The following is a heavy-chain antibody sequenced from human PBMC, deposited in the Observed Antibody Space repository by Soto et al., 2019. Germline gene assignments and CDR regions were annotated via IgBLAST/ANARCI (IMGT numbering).Heavy chain of an antibody. CDR3: ARETSNQTYYFDY. V-gene: IGHV1-3*01. Sequence: QVQLVQSGAEVKKPGASVKVSCKASGYTFTSYAMHWVRQAPGQRLEWMGWINAGNGNTKYSQKFQGRVTITRDTSANTAYMELSSLRSEDTAVYYCARETSNQTYYFDYWGQGTLVTVSS. CDR2: INAGNGNT. J-gene: IGHJ4*02. CDR1: GYTFTSYA. D-gene: IGHD2-2*01.